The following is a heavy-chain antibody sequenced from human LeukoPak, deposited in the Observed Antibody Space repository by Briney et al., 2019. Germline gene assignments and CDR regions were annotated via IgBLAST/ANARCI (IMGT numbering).Heavy chain of an antibody. J-gene: IGHJ4*02. CDR1: GYTFTGYY. V-gene: IGHV1-2*02. Sequence: ASVKVSCKASGYTFTGYYMHWVRQAPGQGLEWMGWISPNSGGTNYAQKFQGRVTTTRDTSISTAYMELSRLRSDDTAVYYCARDITSEYFDWLHPDYWGQGTLVTVSS. CDR3: ARDITSEYFDWLHPDY. CDR2: ISPNSGGT. D-gene: IGHD3-9*01.